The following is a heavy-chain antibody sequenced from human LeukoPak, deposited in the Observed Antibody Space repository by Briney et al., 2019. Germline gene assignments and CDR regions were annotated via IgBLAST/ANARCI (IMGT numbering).Heavy chain of an antibody. D-gene: IGHD3-10*01. Sequence: SQTLSLTCAISGDSVSSNSAAWNWIRQSPSRGLEWLGRTYYRSKWYNDYAVSVKSRITINPDTSKNQFSLQLNSVTPEDTAVYYCARVSPPVMVRGVIITDDAFDIWGQGTMVTVSS. CDR2: TYYRSKWYN. V-gene: IGHV6-1*01. CDR1: GDSVSSNSAA. CDR3: ARVSPPVMVRGVIITDDAFDI. J-gene: IGHJ3*02.